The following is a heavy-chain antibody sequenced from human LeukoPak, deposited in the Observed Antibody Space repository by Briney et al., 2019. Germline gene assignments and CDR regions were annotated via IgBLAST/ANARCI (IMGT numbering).Heavy chain of an antibody. CDR2: ISGSSDAI. CDR1: GVTFSTYS. J-gene: IGHJ6*02. CDR3: ARYFGDPQGMDV. D-gene: IGHD3-10*01. Sequence: TGGSLRLSCAASGVTFSTYSMSWVRQAPGKGLEWVSYISGSSDAIYYAESVKGRFTISRDNAKNSLYLQMNSLRNEDMAVYYCARYFGDPQGMDVWGQGTTVTVSS. V-gene: IGHV3-48*02.